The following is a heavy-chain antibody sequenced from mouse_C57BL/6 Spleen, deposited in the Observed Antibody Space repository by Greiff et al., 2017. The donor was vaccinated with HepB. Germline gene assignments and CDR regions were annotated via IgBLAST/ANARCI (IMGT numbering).Heavy chain of an antibody. Sequence: EVKLQESGPGLVKPSQSLSLTCSVTGYSITSGYYWNWIRQFPGNKLEWMGYISYDGSNNYNPSLKNRISITRDTSKNQFFLKLNSVTTEDTATYYCAREDGYYYGSSYAMDYWGQGTSVTVSS. CDR2: ISYDGSN. CDR1: GYSITSGYY. D-gene: IGHD1-1*01. CDR3: AREDGYYYGSSYAMDY. V-gene: IGHV3-6*01. J-gene: IGHJ4*01.